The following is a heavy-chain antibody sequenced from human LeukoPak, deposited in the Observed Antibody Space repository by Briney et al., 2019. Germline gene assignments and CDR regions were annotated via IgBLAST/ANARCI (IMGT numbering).Heavy chain of an antibody. CDR1: GFTFSSYW. Sequence: PGGSLRLSCAASGFTFSSYWMHWVRQAPGKGLVWVSRINSDGSSTSYADSVKGRFTISRDNAKNTLYLQMNSLRAEDTAVYYCARPGYSYGRHFDYWGQGTLVTVSS. J-gene: IGHJ4*02. D-gene: IGHD5-18*01. V-gene: IGHV3-74*01. CDR2: INSDGSST. CDR3: ARPGYSYGRHFDY.